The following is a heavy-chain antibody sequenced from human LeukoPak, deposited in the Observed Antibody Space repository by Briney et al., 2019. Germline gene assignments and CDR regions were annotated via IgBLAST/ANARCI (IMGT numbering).Heavy chain of an antibody. CDR3: ARAPSGYFDY. D-gene: IGHD1-26*01. Sequence: PGGSLRLSCAGSGFTFSNAWMNWVRQAPGKGLEWVSRINTDGSSTSYADSVKGRFTISRDNAENTLYLQMNSLRAEDTAVYYCARAPSGYFDYWGQGTLVTVSS. CDR2: INTDGSST. J-gene: IGHJ4*02. CDR1: GFTFSNAW. V-gene: IGHV3-74*01.